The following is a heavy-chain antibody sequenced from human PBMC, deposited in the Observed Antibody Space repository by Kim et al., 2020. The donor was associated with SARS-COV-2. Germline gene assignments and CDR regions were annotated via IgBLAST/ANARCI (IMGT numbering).Heavy chain of an antibody. V-gene: IGHV5-51*01. CDR1: GYSFTSYW. CDR2: IYPGDSDT. D-gene: IGHD6-19*01. CDR3: ARHERIGYSSGWYYFDY. Sequence: GESLKISCKGSGYSFTSYWIGWVRQMPGKGLEWMGIIYPGDSDTRYSPSFQGQVTISADKSISTAYLHWSSLKASDTAMYYCARHERIGYSSGWYYFDYWGQGTLVTVSS. J-gene: IGHJ4*02.